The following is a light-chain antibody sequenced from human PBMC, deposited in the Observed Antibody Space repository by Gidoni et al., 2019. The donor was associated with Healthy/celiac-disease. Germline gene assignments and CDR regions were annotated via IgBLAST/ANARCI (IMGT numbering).Light chain of an antibody. Sequence: EIALTQSPGTLSLSPGDRATLPCRASQSVSSCYLAWYQQKPGQAPRLLIYGASSRATGIPDRFSGSGSGTDFTLTISRLEAEDFAVYYCQQYGSSPYSFGQGTKLEIK. CDR3: QQYGSSPYS. CDR1: QSVSSCY. V-gene: IGKV3-20*01. J-gene: IGKJ2*03. CDR2: GAS.